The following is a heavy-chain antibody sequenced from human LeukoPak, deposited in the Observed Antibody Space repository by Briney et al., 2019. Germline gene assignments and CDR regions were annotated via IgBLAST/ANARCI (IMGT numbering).Heavy chain of an antibody. D-gene: IGHD3-16*01. CDR3: ARDDRGGNLGY. V-gene: IGHV4-59*01. J-gene: IGHJ4*02. CDR1: GGSMSSYR. Sequence: SETLSLTCTVSGGSMSSYRWSWIRQPPGKGLEWIGYIYNSGSTNYNPSLKSRVTISLDTSKNQFSLKLNSVTAAGTAVYYCARDDRGGNLGYWGQGTLVTVSS. CDR2: IYNSGST.